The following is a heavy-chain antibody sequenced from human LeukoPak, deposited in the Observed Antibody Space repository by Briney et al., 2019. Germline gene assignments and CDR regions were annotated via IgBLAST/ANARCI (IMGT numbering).Heavy chain of an antibody. Sequence: PSETLSLTCSVTGGSIGTYYWNWIRQPAGKGLEWIGRIYNSGSTNYNASLKSRVTMSVDRAKNQFSLRLTSVTAADTAVYYCARDNPGNGWFFDGWGQGTLVTVSS. CDR2: IYNSGST. V-gene: IGHV4-4*07. D-gene: IGHD3-10*01. CDR3: ARDNPGNGWFFDG. J-gene: IGHJ4*02. CDR1: GGSIGTYY.